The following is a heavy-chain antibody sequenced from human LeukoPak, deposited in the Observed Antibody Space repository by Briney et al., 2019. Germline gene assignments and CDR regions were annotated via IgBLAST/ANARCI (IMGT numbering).Heavy chain of an antibody. CDR1: GGSISSGGYY. V-gene: IGHV4-31*03. CDR3: ASPAPCGGDCRGWDYFDY. Sequence: SETLSLTCTVSGGSISSGGYYWSWIRQHPGKGLEWIGYIYYSGSTYYNPSLKSRVTISVDTSKNQFSLKLSSVTAADTAVYYCASPAPCGGDCRGWDYFDYWGQGTLVTVSS. D-gene: IGHD2-21*02. J-gene: IGHJ4*02. CDR2: IYYSGST.